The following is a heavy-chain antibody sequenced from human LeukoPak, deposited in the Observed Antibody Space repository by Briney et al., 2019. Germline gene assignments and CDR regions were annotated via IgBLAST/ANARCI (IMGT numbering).Heavy chain of an antibody. D-gene: IGHD5-18*01. CDR1: GCSFTSYW. Sequence: GEALQISCKASGCSFTSYWIGWGRQMPGKGLEWMGIIDPSDSETRYTPSFQGQVTISVDKSLTTADLQWNSLKASDTAMYYCARQTAMGRSGDYWGQGTLVTVSS. J-gene: IGHJ4*02. V-gene: IGHV5-51*01. CDR2: IDPSDSET. CDR3: ARQTAMGRSGDY.